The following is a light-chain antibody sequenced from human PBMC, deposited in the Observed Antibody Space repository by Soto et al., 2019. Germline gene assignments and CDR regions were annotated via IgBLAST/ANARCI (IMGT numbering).Light chain of an antibody. CDR1: QSVRSNY. J-gene: IGKJ4*01. CDR2: DAS. CDR3: QQYGSSPLT. V-gene: IGKV3-20*01. Sequence: ELVLTQSPDTLSLSPGERATLSCRASQSVRSNYLAWYQQKPGQAPRFLIYDASSRATGIPDRFSGSGSGTDFTLTISRLEPEDFAVYYCQQYGSSPLTFGGGTRWISN.